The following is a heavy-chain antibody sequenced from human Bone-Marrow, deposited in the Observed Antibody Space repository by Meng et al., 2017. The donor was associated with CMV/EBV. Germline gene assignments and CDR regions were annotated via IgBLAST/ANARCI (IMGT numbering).Heavy chain of an antibody. V-gene: IGHV1-69*01. CDR1: GSTFSSYA. Sequence: VPAARAGARVNKAWASVKVSCKASGSTFSSYACSWVRQAPGLGLEWMVGIIPTFGTANYAQKFQGRVTITADESTSPAYMELSSLRSEDKAVYYCARALGDIGLDYWGQGTLVTVSS. CDR3: ARALGDIGLDY. D-gene: IGHD5-12*01. J-gene: IGHJ4*02. CDR2: IIPTFGTA.